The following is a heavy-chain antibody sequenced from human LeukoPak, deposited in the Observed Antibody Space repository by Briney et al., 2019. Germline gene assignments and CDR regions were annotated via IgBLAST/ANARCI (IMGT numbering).Heavy chain of an antibody. CDR3: ARGRGLEWLPFNWFDP. CDR2: INHSGST. V-gene: IGHV4-34*01. J-gene: IGHJ5*02. D-gene: IGHD3-3*01. CDR1: GGSFSGYY. Sequence: SETLSLTCAVYGGSFSGYYWSWIRQPPGKGLEWIGEINHSGSTNYNPSLKSRVTISVDTSKNQFSLKLSSVTAADTAVYYCARGRGLEWLPFNWFDPWSQGTLVTVSS.